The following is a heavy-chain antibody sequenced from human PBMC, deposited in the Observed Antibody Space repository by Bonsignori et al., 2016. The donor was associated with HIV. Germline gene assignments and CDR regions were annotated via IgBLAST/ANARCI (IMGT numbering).Heavy chain of an antibody. CDR2: IKQDGSEK. CDR3: ARDRKITIFGVYPLSYYYYMDV. J-gene: IGHJ6*03. V-gene: IGHV3-7*01. Sequence: GESLKISCAASGFTFSSYWMSWVRQAPGKGLEWVANIKQDGSEKYYVDSVKGRFTISRDNAKNSLYLQMNSLRAEDTAVYYRARDRKITIFGVYPLSYYYYMDVWGKGTTVTVSS. D-gene: IGHD3-3*01. CDR1: GFTFSSYW.